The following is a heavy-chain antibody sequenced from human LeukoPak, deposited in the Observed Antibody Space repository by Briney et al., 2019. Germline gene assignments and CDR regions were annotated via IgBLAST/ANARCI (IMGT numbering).Heavy chain of an antibody. D-gene: IGHD1-26*01. CDR2: IYHSGST. Sequence: SETLSLTCTVSGYSISSGYYWGWIRQPPGQGLVWIGTIYHSGSTSDNPSLKSRVTISVDPSKNQFSLNLTSVTAADTAVYYCARGNRIVGASYFDYWGQGTLVTVSS. J-gene: IGHJ4*02. V-gene: IGHV4-38-2*02. CDR3: ARGNRIVGASYFDY. CDR1: GYSISSGYY.